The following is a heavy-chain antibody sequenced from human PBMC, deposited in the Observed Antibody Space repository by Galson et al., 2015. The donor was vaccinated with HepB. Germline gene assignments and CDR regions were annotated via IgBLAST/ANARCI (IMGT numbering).Heavy chain of an antibody. CDR1: GFTFSSYA. CDR3: AKEKGEIHTYGSSDY. D-gene: IGHD5-18*01. V-gene: IGHV3-23*01. CDR2: LSGSGGST. J-gene: IGHJ4*02. Sequence: SLRLSCAASGFTFSSYAMSWVRQAPGKGLEWVSTLSGSGGSTYYADSVKGRFTISRDNSKNTLYLQMNSLRAEDTAVYYCAKEKGEIHTYGSSDYWGQGTLVTVSS.